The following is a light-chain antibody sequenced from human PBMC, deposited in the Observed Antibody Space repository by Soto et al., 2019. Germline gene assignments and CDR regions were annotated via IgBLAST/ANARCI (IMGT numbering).Light chain of an antibody. CDR3: QQYKNWPL. Sequence: MMMTHSPATLSVSPWEIVTLCFRTSHSVNSHVAWYQQKPGQAPRLLLYGASTRATGIPVRFSGSGFGTEFTLTISSLQSEDFAVYYCQQYKNWPLFGQGTRLEI. J-gene: IGKJ5*01. V-gene: IGKV3-15*01. CDR1: HSVNSH. CDR2: GAS.